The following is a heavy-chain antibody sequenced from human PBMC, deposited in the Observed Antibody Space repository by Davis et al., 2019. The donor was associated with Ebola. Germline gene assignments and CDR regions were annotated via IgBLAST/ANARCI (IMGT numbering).Heavy chain of an antibody. V-gene: IGHV4-4*02. J-gene: IGHJ4*02. Sequence: GSLRLSCAVSGGSISSSNWWSWIRQPPGKGLEWIGYIYYSGSTNYNPSLKSRVTISVDTSKNQFSLKLSSVTAADTAVYYCARDRLRRFDYWGQGTLVTVSS. CDR2: IYYSGST. CDR1: GGSISSSNW. CDR3: ARDRLRRFDY. D-gene: IGHD4-17*01.